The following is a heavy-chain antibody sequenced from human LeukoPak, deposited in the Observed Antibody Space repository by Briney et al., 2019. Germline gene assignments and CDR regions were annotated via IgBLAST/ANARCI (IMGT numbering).Heavy chain of an antibody. J-gene: IGHJ6*02. D-gene: IGHD6-19*01. Sequence: PGGSLRLSCAASGFTFSTYAMSWVRQAPGKGLEWVSAISGSGDSTYYADSVKGRFTISRDNAKNSLYLQMNSLRAEDTAVYYCARENVAGTDYYYGMDVWGQGTTVTVSS. CDR2: ISGSGDST. V-gene: IGHV3-23*01. CDR1: GFTFSTYA. CDR3: ARENVAGTDYYYGMDV.